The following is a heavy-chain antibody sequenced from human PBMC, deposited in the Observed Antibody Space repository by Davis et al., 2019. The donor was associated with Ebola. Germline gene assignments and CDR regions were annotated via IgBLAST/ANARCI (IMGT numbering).Heavy chain of an antibody. J-gene: IGHJ4*02. CDR3: ARGIKGYDGGIFMDFAF. CDR1: GGSMSSYY. Sequence: SETLSLTCTVSGGSMSSYYWSWIRQPPGKGLEWIGNIYYGGTTNYNPSLKSRVTISGDTSKNQFSLNVNSVTAADTAVYYCARGIKGYDGGIFMDFAFWSQGTPVTVSS. CDR2: IYYGGTT. D-gene: IGHD5-12*01. V-gene: IGHV4-59*12.